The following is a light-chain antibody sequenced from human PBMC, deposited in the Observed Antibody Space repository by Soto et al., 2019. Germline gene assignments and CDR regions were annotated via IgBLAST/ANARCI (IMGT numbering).Light chain of an antibody. J-gene: IGKJ2*01. Sequence: DIVMTQSPDSLAVSLGERATINCKSSQSVLYSSNNKNYFAWYQQKPGQPPKLLIYWASTRESGVPDRFSGSGSGTDFTLTISSLQAEDVAVYYCQQYYGTPLTFGQGTKLEIK. CDR1: QSVLYSSNNKNY. V-gene: IGKV4-1*01. CDR2: WAS. CDR3: QQYYGTPLT.